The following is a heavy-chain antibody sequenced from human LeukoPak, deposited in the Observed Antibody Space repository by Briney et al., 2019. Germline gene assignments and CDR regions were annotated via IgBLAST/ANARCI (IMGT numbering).Heavy chain of an antibody. J-gene: IGHJ4*02. CDR2: ISGSGGST. CDR3: AKDLANNYYDSSGYPDY. D-gene: IGHD3-22*01. V-gene: IGHV3-23*01. CDR1: GFTFSSYG. Sequence: GGTLRLSCAASGFTFSSYGMSWVRQAPGKRLEWVSAISGSGGSTYYADSVKGRFTISRDNSKNTLYLQMNSLRAEDTAVYYCAKDLANNYYDSSGYPDYWGQGTLVTVSS.